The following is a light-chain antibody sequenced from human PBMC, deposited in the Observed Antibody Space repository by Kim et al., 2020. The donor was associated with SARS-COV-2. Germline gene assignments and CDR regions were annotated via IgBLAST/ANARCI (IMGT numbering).Light chain of an antibody. CDR3: SSYTSSSPVV. V-gene: IGLV2-14*04. Sequence: GQSITISCTGTSSNVSGYNYGSWYQQPPGKAPKLMIYDVSKRPSGVSNRFSGSKSGNTASLTISGLQAEDEADYYCSSYTSSSPVVFGGGTQLTVL. J-gene: IGLJ2*01. CDR2: DVS. CDR1: SSNVSGYNY.